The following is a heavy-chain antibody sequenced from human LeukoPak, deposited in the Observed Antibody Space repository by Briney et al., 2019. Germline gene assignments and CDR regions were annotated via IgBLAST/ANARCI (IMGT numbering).Heavy chain of an antibody. CDR1: GFTFSSYA. CDR2: ILNSGGNT. V-gene: IGHV3-23*01. D-gene: IGHD1-1*01. CDR3: VRQQTPHGNFDY. Sequence: GGSLRLSCAASGFTFSSYAMAWVRQAPGKGLEWVSTILNSGGNTYYADSVKGRFTISRENAKNSLSLQMNSLRAEDTAVYYCVRQQTPHGNFDYWGQGTLVTVSS. J-gene: IGHJ4*02.